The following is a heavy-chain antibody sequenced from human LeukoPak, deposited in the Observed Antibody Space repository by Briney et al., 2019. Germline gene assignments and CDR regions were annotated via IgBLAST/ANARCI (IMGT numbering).Heavy chain of an antibody. J-gene: IGHJ4*02. D-gene: IGHD2-2*01. V-gene: IGHV3-30-3*01. CDR2: ISYDGSNK. CDR3: ARGSHIVVVPAALIDY. CDR1: GFTFSSYA. Sequence: PGGSLRLSCAASGFTFSSYAMHWVRQAPGKGLEWVAVISYDGSNKYYADSVKGRFTISRDNSKNTLYLQMNSLRAEDTAVYYCARGSHIVVVPAALIDYWGQGTLVTVSS.